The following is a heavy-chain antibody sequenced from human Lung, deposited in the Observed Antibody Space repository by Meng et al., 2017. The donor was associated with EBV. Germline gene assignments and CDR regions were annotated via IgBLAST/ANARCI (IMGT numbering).Heavy chain of an antibody. J-gene: IGHJ2*01. V-gene: IGHV1-2*06. CDR1: AYTFAGYY. CDR3: AREGLVGDLRYFDL. CDR2: INPNSGGA. D-gene: IGHD3-16*01. Sequence: VQCGPSGAVVKRAGASVKVSCKASAYTFAGYYMHGVRQAPGQGLEWMGRINPNSGGANYAQKFQGRVTMTRDTSISTAYTELSRLRSDDTAVYYCAREGLVGDLRYFDLWGRGTLVTVSS.